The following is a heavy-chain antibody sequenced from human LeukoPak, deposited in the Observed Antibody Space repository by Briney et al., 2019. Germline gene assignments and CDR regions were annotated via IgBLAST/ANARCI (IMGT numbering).Heavy chain of an antibody. D-gene: IGHD4-11*01. CDR1: GGSITNTKYY. CDR2: IYYTGST. CDR3: TRHTGYISGQYSNYEDS. J-gene: IGHJ4*02. V-gene: IGHV4-39*01. Sequence: SETLSRTCTLSGGSITNTKYYWGWIRQPPGKGLEWIGSIYYTGSTYYNPSLKSRVTISVDTSKNQFSLKLRSVTAADTALYYCTRHTGYISGQYSNYEDSWGQGPLVTVSS.